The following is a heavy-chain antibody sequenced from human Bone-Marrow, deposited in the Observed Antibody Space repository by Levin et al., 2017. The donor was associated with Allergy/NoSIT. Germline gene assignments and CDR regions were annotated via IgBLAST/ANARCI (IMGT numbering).Heavy chain of an antibody. CDR3: ARGKFRFGNNPLDH. D-gene: IGHD4-23*01. Sequence: SETLSLTCSVSGVSITSGLSYWAWIRQPPGKGLEWIGSIFYTGKTYYNPSLKSRVSISVDTSKNHLSLRLTSVTAADTALYYCARGKFRFGNNPLDHWGQGTLVTVSS. V-gene: IGHV4-39*02. J-gene: IGHJ4*01. CDR2: IFYTGKT. CDR1: GVSITSGLSY.